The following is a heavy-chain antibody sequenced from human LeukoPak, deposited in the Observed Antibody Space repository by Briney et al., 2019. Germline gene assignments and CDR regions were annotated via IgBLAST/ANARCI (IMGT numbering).Heavy chain of an antibody. CDR3: ARGPFGSCSSTSCYFFDY. CDR1: GFIFSGFE. Sequence: PGGSLRLSCAASGFIFSGFEMHRVRQAPGKGLEWVALISHDGTYEDYADSVKGRFTISRDNAKNTLYLQMNSLRVEDTAVYYCARGPFGSCSSTSCYFFDYWGQGTLVIVSS. V-gene: IGHV3-30*04. CDR2: ISHDGTYE. D-gene: IGHD2-2*01. J-gene: IGHJ4*02.